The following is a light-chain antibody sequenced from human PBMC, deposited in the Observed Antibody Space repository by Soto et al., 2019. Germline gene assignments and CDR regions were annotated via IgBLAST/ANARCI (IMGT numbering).Light chain of an antibody. Sequence: EIVLTQSPATLSLSPGERATLSCRASQSVGTFFAWYQQKPGQAPRLLIYEASNRATGIPARFSGSGSGTDFTLTISSLEPEDFAVYYCQQCYNWPQLTFGQGTKVDIK. CDR1: QSVGTF. J-gene: IGKJ1*01. V-gene: IGKV3-11*01. CDR3: QQCYNWPQLT. CDR2: EAS.